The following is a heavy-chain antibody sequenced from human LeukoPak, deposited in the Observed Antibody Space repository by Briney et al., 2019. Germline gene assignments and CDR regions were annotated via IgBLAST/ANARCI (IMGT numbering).Heavy chain of an antibody. CDR1: GSSFTSYW. J-gene: IGHJ4*02. CDR3: ARGSLASSGGSFFDY. Sequence: GESLKISCKSSGSSFTSYWIGWVRQVPGKGLEWMGIIYPGDSDTKYSPSFQGQVTISADKSISTAYLQWSSLKASDTAMYYCARGSLASSGGSFFDYWGQGTLVTVSS. CDR2: IYPGDSDT. V-gene: IGHV5-51*01. D-gene: IGHD2-15*01.